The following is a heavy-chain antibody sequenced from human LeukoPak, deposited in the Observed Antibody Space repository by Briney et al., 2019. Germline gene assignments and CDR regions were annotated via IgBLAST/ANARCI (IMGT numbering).Heavy chain of an antibody. V-gene: IGHV4-4*07. Sequence: SETLSLTCSVSGASISSYYWTWIRQPAGKGLEWIGRIYTSGSTNYNPSLKSRVTMSVDTSKNQFSLKLSSVTAADTAVYYCARLSADSSSSRGFDYWGQGTLVTVSS. CDR1: GASISSYY. J-gene: IGHJ4*02. D-gene: IGHD2-2*01. CDR2: IYTSGST. CDR3: ARLSADSSSSRGFDY.